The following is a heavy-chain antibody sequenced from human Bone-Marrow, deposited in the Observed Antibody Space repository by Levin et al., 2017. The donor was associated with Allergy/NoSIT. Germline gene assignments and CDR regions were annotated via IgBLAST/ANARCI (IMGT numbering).Heavy chain of an antibody. V-gene: IGHV4-61*01. CDR1: GGSVSSGSYY. Sequence: PSETLSLTCTVSGGSVSSGSYYWSWIRQPPGKGLEWIGYIYYNGSTNYNPSLKSRVTISVDTSKNQFSLKLSSVTAADTAVYYCAREVYCSGGCCYVDFWGQGTLVTVSS. D-gene: IGHD2-15*01. J-gene: IGHJ4*02. CDR2: IYYNGST. CDR3: AREVYCSGGCCYVDF.